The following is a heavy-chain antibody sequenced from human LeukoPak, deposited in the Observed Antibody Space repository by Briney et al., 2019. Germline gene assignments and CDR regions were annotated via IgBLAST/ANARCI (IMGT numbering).Heavy chain of an antibody. V-gene: IGHV3-30*18. J-gene: IGHJ4*02. CDR2: ISYDGSNK. CDR3: AKESGLSPIAAASRTADY. D-gene: IGHD6-13*01. Sequence: QSGGSLRLSCAASGFTFSSYGMHWVRQAPGKGLEWVAVISYDGSNKYYADSVKGRFTISRDNSKNTLYLQMNSLRAEDTAVYYCAKESGLSPIAAASRTADYWGQGTLVTVSS. CDR1: GFTFSSYG.